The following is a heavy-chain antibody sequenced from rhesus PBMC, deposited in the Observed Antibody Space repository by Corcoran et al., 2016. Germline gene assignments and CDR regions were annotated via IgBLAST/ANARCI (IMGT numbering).Heavy chain of an antibody. CDR2: ISYTVKTI. CDR3: TRITAAAGRKYYFDY. Sequence: EVQLVESGGGLVQPGGSLRLSCAASGFTFSSYDMSGVHQAPGKGLEWVSYISYTVKTIYYADSGKGRFTLSRDNSKNSLSLQRSSLRAEDTAVYDCTRITAAAGRKYYFDYWGQGVLVTVSS. J-gene: IGHJ4*01. D-gene: IGHD6-25*01. CDR1: GFTFSSYD. V-gene: IGHV3-136*01.